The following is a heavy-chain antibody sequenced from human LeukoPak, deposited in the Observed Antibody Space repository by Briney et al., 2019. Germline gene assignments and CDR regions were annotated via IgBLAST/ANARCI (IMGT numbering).Heavy chain of an antibody. V-gene: IGHV3-30*03. CDR3: ARDALYGGPFDY. D-gene: IGHD4-23*01. CDR2: ISYDGSNK. CDR1: GFTFSSYG. J-gene: IGHJ4*02. Sequence: GRSLRLACAASGFTFSSYGMHWVSQAPGKGLEWVAVISYDGSNKYYADSVKGRFTISRDNSKTTLYLQMNSLRVEDTAVYYCARDALYGGPFDYWGQGTLVTVSS.